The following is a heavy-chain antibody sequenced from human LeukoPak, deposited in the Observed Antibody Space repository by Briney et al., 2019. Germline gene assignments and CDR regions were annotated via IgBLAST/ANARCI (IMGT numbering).Heavy chain of an antibody. CDR2: IKQDGSEK. J-gene: IGHJ5*02. D-gene: IGHD3-16*01. CDR3: ARGWGWFGP. CDR1: GFTFSTYW. Sequence: GGSLRLSCAASGFTFSTYWMNWVRQTSGKGLEWVANIKQDGSEKYYVDSEKGRFTISRDNAKNSPYLQMNSLAAEDTAVYYCARGWGWFGPWGQGTLVTVS. V-gene: IGHV3-7*01.